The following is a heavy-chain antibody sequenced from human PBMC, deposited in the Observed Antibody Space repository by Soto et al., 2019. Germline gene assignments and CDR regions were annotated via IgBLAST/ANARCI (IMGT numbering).Heavy chain of an antibody. D-gene: IGHD6-13*01. CDR2: INASNGNT. J-gene: IGHJ3*02. CDR3: ALGSWSAETFDI. V-gene: IGHV1-3*01. CDR1: GYTFAGYH. Sequence: GASVKVSCKASGYTFAGYHMHWVRQAPGQRLEWMGWINASNGNTNYAQRFQDRVTITADTSTSTAYMDLSSLTSEDTAVYYCALGSWSAETFDIWGQGTLVTVSS.